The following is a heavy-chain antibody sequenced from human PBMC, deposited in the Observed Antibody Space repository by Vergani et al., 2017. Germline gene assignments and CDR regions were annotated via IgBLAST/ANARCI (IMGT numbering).Heavy chain of an antibody. D-gene: IGHD4/OR15-4a*01. Sequence: VQLLESGGSVVQPGRSLRLSCVASGFIFSNYAMHWVRQAPGKGLEWVAIISHDGNKEFFAESVKGQFTISRDNSKNTVFLQMNSLRVEDTAVYFCARGHGQILDYGDIFDIWGQGTKVTVSS. CDR2: ISHDGNKE. J-gene: IGHJ3*02. CDR1: GFIFSNYA. CDR3: ARGHGQILDYGDIFDI. V-gene: IGHV3-30-3*01.